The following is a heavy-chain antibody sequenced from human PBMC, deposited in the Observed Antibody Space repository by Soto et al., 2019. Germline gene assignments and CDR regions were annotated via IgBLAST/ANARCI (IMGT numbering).Heavy chain of an antibody. CDR2: IGSVGGDT. Sequence: VGSLRLSCAASGFTFYSYAMSWVRQAPGKGLEWVSTIGSVGGDTYYADSVKGRFTISRDDSKNTLLLQMNSLRAEDTAVYYCVKDRMAYNSVWDPFDIWGQGTMVTVSS. V-gene: IGHV3-23*01. J-gene: IGHJ3*02. CDR3: VKDRMAYNSVWDPFDI. D-gene: IGHD1-20*01. CDR1: GFTFYSYA.